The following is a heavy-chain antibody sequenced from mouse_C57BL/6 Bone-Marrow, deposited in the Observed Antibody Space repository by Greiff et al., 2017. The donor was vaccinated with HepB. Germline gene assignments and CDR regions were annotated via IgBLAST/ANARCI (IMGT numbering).Heavy chain of an antibody. D-gene: IGHD3-2*02. Sequence: VQLQQPGAELVRPGSSVKLSCKASGYTFTSYWMHWVKQRPIQGLEWIGNIDPSDSETHYNQKFKDKATLTVDKSSSTAYMQLSSLTSEDSAVYYCAATAQAPAWFAYWGQGTLVTVSA. CDR3: AATAQAPAWFAY. J-gene: IGHJ3*01. CDR1: GYTFTSYW. V-gene: IGHV1-52*01. CDR2: IDPSDSET.